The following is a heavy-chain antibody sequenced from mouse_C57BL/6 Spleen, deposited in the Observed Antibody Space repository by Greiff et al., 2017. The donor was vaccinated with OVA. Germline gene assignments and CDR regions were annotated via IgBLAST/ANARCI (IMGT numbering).Heavy chain of an antibody. CDR1: GYAFTNYL. J-gene: IGHJ2*01. V-gene: IGHV1-54*01. CDR3: ARRGYGSSLLYYFDY. D-gene: IGHD1-1*01. CDR2: INPGSGGT. Sequence: QVQLQQSGAELVRPGTSVKVSCKASGYAFTNYLIEWVKQRPGQGLEWIGVINPGSGGTNYNEKFKGKATLTTDKSSSTAYMQLSSLTSEDSAVYFYARRGYGSSLLYYFDYWGQGTTLTVSS.